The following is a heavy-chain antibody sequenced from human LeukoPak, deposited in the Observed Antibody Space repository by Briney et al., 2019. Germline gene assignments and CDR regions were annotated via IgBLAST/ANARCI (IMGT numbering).Heavy chain of an antibody. V-gene: IGHV4-34*01. D-gene: IGHD3-9*01. J-gene: IGHJ4*02. CDR3: TRGNILSGYCFDF. Sequence: NPSETLSLTCAVYGGSISGYYWSWIRQPPGNGLEWVGEIHYTGATSYNPSLKSRATISIETSKNQVSLRLSSVTAADTAVYYCTRGNILSGYCFDFWGQGALVTVSS. CDR1: GGSISGYY. CDR2: IHYTGAT.